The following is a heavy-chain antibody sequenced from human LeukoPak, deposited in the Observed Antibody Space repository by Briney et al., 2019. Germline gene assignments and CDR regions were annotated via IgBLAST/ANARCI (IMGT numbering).Heavy chain of an antibody. J-gene: IGHJ3*02. V-gene: IGHV3-23*01. CDR3: AKDTLFGALVPDAFDI. D-gene: IGHD3-9*01. Sequence: GGSLRLSCAASGFTVSGNYMTWVRQAPGMGLEWVSAISGSGGSTYYADSVKGRFTISRDNSKNTLYLQMNSLRAEDTAVHYCAKDTLFGALVPDAFDIWGQGTMVTVSS. CDR1: GFTVSGNY. CDR2: ISGSGGST.